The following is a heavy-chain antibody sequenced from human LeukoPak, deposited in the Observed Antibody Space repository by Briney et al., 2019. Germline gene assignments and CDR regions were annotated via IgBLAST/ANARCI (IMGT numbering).Heavy chain of an antibody. J-gene: IGHJ4*02. CDR1: GFTFSSYS. CDR2: ISYDGSNK. CDR3: AREAGTNLFDY. V-gene: IGHV3-30*04. Sequence: PGGSLRLSCAASGFTFSSYSMHWVRQAPGKGLEWVAVISYDGSNKYYADSVKGRFTISRDNSKNTLYLQMNSLRAEDTGVYYCAREAGTNLFDYWGQGTLVTVSS. D-gene: IGHD6-13*01.